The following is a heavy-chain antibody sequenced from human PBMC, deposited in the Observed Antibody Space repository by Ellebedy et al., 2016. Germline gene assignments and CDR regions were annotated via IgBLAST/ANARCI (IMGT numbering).Heavy chain of an antibody. CDR3: ARPLDRGYGSAYFDH. CDR1: GYPFTGYD. D-gene: IGHD5-12*01. Sequence: ASVKVSCXASGYPFTGYDITWVRQAPGQGLEWRGWISTHNGNTNFAQSFQGRVTMNTDTSTNTVYMELRGRRYDETAVYYCARPLDRGYGSAYFDHWGQGTLVTVSS. CDR2: ISTHNGNT. J-gene: IGHJ4*02. V-gene: IGHV1-18*01.